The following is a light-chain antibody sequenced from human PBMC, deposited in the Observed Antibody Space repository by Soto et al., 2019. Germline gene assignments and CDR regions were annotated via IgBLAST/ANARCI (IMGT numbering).Light chain of an antibody. CDR2: EAS. CDR3: QQLNNLPFT. J-gene: IGKJ5*01. CDR1: HDIRTY. Sequence: DIQLTQSPSLLSASVGDRVTSTCRARHDIRTYLAWYQQKPGKAPKLMIYEASTLQSGVPSRFSGSGSGTEFPLTISGLLPEDFATYHCQQLNNLPFTFGQGTRLEIK. V-gene: IGKV1-9*01.